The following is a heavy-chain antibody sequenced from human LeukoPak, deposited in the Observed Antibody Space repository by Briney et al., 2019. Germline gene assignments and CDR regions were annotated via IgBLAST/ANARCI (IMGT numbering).Heavy chain of an antibody. CDR2: ISGSAGST. V-gene: IGHV3-23*01. CDR3: AKLPGRAADY. J-gene: IGHJ4*02. CDR1: GFTFSDYA. Sequence: PGGSLRLSCAASGFTFSDYAMSWVRQAPGKGLEWVSVISGSAGSTYYADSVKGRFTISRDNSKNTLYLQMNSLRAEDTAVYYCAKLPGRAADYWGQGTLVTVSS.